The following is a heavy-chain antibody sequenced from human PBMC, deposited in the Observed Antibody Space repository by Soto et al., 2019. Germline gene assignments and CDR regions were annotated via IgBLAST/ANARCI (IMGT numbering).Heavy chain of an antibody. Sequence: PGGSLRLSCAASGFTFSSYGMNWVRQAPGKGLEWVSYIGIGSSTKYYADSVKGRFTISRGNAKNSLYLQMNSLRAEDTAVYYCARDQLNYNNFSGRPLNAFDVWGQGTMVT. CDR1: GFTFSSYG. V-gene: IGHV3-48*01. CDR2: IGIGSSTK. CDR3: ARDQLNYNNFSGRPLNAFDV. J-gene: IGHJ3*01. D-gene: IGHD3-9*01.